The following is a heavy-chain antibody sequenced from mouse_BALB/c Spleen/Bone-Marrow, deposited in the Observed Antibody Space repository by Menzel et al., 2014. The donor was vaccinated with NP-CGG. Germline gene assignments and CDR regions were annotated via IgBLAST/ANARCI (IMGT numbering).Heavy chain of an antibody. D-gene: IGHD1-1*01. Sequence: VQLQQSGAEFVRPGALVKLSCNASGFNIKDYYMHWVKQRPEQGLEWIGWIDPENGNTIYDPKFPGKASITADTSSNTAYLQLSSLTSEDTAVYYCTRWVYYGSSYFGYWGQGTTLTVSS. CDR1: GFNIKDYY. V-gene: IGHV14-1*02. J-gene: IGHJ2*01. CDR2: IDPENGNT. CDR3: TRWVYYGSSYFGY.